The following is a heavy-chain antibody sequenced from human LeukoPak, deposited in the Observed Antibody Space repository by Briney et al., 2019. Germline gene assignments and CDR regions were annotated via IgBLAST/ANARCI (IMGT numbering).Heavy chain of an antibody. Sequence: PSETLSLTCTVSGGSISNSYWSWIRQPAGKGLEWIGRIHTSGSTNYNPSLKSRVTMSVDTSKNQFSLKLSSVTAADTAVYYCARGICSSTSCYTPGASDIWGQGTMVTVSS. CDR3: ARGICSSTSCYTPGASDI. D-gene: IGHD2-2*02. J-gene: IGHJ3*02. V-gene: IGHV4-4*07. CDR2: IHTSGST. CDR1: GGSISNSY.